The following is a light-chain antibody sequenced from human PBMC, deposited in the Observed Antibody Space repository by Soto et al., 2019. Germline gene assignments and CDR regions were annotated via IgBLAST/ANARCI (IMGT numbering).Light chain of an antibody. V-gene: IGKV2-28*01. CDR2: LGS. CDR3: MQALQTPPT. Sequence: DIVMTQSPLSLPVIPGEAASISCRSSQSLLHSNGYNYLDWYLQKPGQSPQLLIYLGSNRASGVPDRFSGSGSGTDFTLKISRVEAEDVGVYYCMQALQTPPTFGQGTKVDIK. J-gene: IGKJ1*01. CDR1: QSLLHSNGYNY.